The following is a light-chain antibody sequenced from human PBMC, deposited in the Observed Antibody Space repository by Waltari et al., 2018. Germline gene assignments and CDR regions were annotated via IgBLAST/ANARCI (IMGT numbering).Light chain of an antibody. J-gene: IGLJ2*01. CDR3: CSFAGSYTFVV. CDR2: AVN. CDR1: SSDVGDYNY. V-gene: IGLV2-11*01. Sequence: QSALTQPRSVSGSPGQSVTIFCTGTSSDVGDYNYVSWYQQHPGKAPKFSIYAVNKRPSWVTDRFSGSKSGNTASLTISGLQAEGEADYYCCSFAGSYTFVVFGGGTKLTVL.